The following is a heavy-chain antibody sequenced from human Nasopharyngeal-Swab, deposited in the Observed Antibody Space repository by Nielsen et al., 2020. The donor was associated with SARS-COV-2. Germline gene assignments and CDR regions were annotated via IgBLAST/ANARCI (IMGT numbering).Heavy chain of an antibody. CDR2: IYPDDSDV. J-gene: IGHJ3*02. V-gene: IGHV5-51*01. D-gene: IGHD2-21*02. CDR3: ARQGDGDWNAFDI. CDR1: GYRFTSYW. Sequence: KVSCKASGYRFTSYWIAWVRQMPGKGLEYMGTIYPDDSDVRYSPSFRGQVTISADKSIKTAYLSLKPSDTAIYICARQGDGDWNAFDIWGQGTMVTVSS.